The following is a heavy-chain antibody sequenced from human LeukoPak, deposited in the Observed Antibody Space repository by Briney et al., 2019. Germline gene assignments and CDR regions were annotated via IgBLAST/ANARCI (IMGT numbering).Heavy chain of an antibody. CDR2: IHYTGST. J-gene: IGHJ6*03. CDR3: ARGGYGSGWDYMDV. D-gene: IGHD3-10*01. V-gene: IGHV4-39*01. Sequence: SETLSLTCSVSGGSFSTSDYYWGWIRQPPGKGLQWIGSIHYTGSTYYNPSLKSRVTISVDTSKNQFSLKLSSVTAADTAVYYCARGGYGSGWDYMDVWGKGTTVTVSS. CDR1: GGSFSTSDYY.